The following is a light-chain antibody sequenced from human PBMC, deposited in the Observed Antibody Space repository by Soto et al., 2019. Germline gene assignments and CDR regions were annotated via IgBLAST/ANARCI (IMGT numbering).Light chain of an antibody. CDR2: KAS. J-gene: IGKJ1*01. Sequence: DIKMTQSPSTLSGYERARVTITCRASQTISSWLAWYQQKPGKAPKLLIYKASTLKSGVPSRFSGSGSGTGFTLTISSLEPEDFAVYYCQQRSNWPRTFGQGTKV. CDR1: QTISSW. CDR3: QQRSNWPRT. V-gene: IGKV1-5*03.